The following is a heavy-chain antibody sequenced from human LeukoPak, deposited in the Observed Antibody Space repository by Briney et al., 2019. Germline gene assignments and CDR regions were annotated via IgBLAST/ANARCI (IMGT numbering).Heavy chain of an antibody. CDR2: IYYSGST. CDR3: ARDSGTTGEVKFDP. CDR1: GGSFSTYY. D-gene: IGHD3-10*01. Sequence: SETLSLTCTVSGGSFSTYYWSWIRQPPGKGLEWIGYIYYSGSTNYNPSLKSRVSMSVDTSKNHFSLKLSSVTAADTAVYYCARDSGTTGEVKFDPWGQGTLVTVSS. V-gene: IGHV4-59*01. J-gene: IGHJ5*02.